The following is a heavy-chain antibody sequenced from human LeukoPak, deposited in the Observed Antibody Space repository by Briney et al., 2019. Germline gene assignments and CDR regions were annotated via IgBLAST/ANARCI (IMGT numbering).Heavy chain of an antibody. Sequence: SETLSLTCTVSGGSISSGGYYWSWIRQHPGKGLEWIGYIYYSGSTYYNPSLKSRVTISVDTSKNQFSLKLSSVTAADTAVYYCARVVVVAAKHIDYWGQGTLVTVSS. CDR3: ARVVVVAAKHIDY. D-gene: IGHD2-15*01. V-gene: IGHV4-31*03. CDR2: IYYSGST. CDR1: GGSISSGGYY. J-gene: IGHJ4*02.